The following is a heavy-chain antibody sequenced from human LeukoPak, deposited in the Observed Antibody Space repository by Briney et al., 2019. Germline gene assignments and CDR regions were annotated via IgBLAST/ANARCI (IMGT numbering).Heavy chain of an antibody. V-gene: IGHV4-59*12. Sequence: SETLSLTCTVSGGSINNYYWTWIRQPPGKGLEWIGYISYSGSTNYNPSLKSRVTISVDRSKNQFSLKLSSVTAADTAVYYCARGLRYWGQGTLVTVSS. CDR1: GGSINNYY. J-gene: IGHJ4*02. D-gene: IGHD3-10*01. CDR2: ISYSGST. CDR3: ARGLRY.